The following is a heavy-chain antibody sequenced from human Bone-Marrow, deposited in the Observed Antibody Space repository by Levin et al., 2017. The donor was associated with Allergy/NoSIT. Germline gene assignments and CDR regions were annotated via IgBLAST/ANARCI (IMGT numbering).Heavy chain of an antibody. D-gene: IGHD2-8*02. J-gene: IGHJ5*02. CDR3: ATPGGVVAPS. CDR2: IYYSGST. V-gene: IGHV4-39*01. CDR1: GDSITSDSYY. Sequence: SETLSLTCTVSGDSITSDSYYWGWVRQPPGKGLEWIASIYYSGSTYYNPSLKSRATISVDTSKNQFSLNLNFVTAADTAVYYCATPGGVVAPSWGQGTLVTVSS.